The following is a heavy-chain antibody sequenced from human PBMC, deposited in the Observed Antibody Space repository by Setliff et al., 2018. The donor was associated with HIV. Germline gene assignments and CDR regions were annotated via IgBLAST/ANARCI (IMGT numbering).Heavy chain of an antibody. D-gene: IGHD3-3*01. CDR2: INPNTGGT. CDR3: ARGRTNSSYYNFWSAYSSTMDV. J-gene: IGHJ6*02. Sequence: ASVKVSCKASGYTFTGYYIHWVRQAPGQGLEWMGWINPNTGGTDYAQKFQGWVTMTRETPISTAYMELRRLKSDDAAVYYCARGRTNSSYYNFWSAYSSTMDVWGHGTTVTVSS. V-gene: IGHV1-2*04. CDR1: GYTFTGYY.